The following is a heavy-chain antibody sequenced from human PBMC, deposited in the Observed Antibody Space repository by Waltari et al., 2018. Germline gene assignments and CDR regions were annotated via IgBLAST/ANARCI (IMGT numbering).Heavy chain of an antibody. V-gene: IGHV1-2*02. CDR1: GYTFTGYY. J-gene: IGHJ4*02. D-gene: IGHD5-18*01. Sequence: QVQLVQSGAEVKKPGASVKVSCKASGYTFTGYYMHWVRQAPGQGLEWMGWIDPKRGGTNYAQKFQGRVTMTRDTSISTAYMELSRLRSDDTAVYYCAGGGGYSFGYRVFDYWGQGTLVTVSS. CDR3: AGGGGYSFGYRVFDY. CDR2: IDPKRGGT.